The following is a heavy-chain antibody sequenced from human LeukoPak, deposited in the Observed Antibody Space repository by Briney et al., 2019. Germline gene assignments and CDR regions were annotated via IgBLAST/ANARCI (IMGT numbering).Heavy chain of an antibody. Sequence: GRSLRLSCAASGFTFSSYAMGWVRQAPGKGLEWVSTISGSSVATYYADSVKGRFTISRDSSKSTLSLQMNSLRPEDTAVYYCAKDRGYGSGSYSGMYYFDYWGQGTLVTASS. CDR2: ISGSSVAT. V-gene: IGHV3-23*01. CDR3: AKDRGYGSGSYSGMYYFDY. D-gene: IGHD3-10*01. J-gene: IGHJ4*02. CDR1: GFTFSSYA.